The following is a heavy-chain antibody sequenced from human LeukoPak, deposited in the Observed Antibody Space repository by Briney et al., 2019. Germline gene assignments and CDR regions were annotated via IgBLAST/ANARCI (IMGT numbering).Heavy chain of an antibody. CDR2: IIPIFGTA. V-gene: IGHV1-69*01. Sequence: ASVKVSCKASGGTFSSYAISWVRQAPGQGLEWMGGIIPIFGTANYAQKFQGRVTITADESTSTAYMELSSLRSEDTAVYYCARGYYDSSGYYLGYYGMDVWGQGTTVTVSS. J-gene: IGHJ6*02. CDR3: ARGYYDSSGYYLGYYGMDV. D-gene: IGHD3-22*01. CDR1: GGTFSSYA.